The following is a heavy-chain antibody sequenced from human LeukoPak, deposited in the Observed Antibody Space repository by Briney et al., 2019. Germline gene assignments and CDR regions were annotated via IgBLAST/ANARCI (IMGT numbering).Heavy chain of an antibody. CDR1: GGSISGSSYY. CDR2: IYYSGNT. J-gene: IGHJ4*02. V-gene: IGHV4-39*02. Sequence: SETLSLTCTISGGSISGSSYYWGWIRQPPGKGLEWIGSIYYSGNTYYNPSLKSRVTISVDTSKNQFSLKLSSVTAADTAVYYCARDRVMITFGGVIVSNFDYWGQGTLSPSPQ. D-gene: IGHD3-16*02. CDR3: ARDRVMITFGGVIVSNFDY.